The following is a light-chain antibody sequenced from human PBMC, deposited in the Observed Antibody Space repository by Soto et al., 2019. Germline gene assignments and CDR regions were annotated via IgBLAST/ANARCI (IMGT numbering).Light chain of an antibody. Sequence: EIVLTQSPGTLSLSPGERATLSCRASQSVRSSYLAWYQQKPGQAPRLLIYGASSRATGIPDMFSGSGSGTDFTLTISRLEPEDFAVYYCQQYGSSPAFGPGTKVDIK. CDR1: QSVRSSY. CDR3: QQYGSSPA. CDR2: GAS. J-gene: IGKJ3*01. V-gene: IGKV3-20*01.